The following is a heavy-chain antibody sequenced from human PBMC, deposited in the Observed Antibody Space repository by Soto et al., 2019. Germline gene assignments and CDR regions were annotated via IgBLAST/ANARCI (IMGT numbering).Heavy chain of an antibody. Sequence: SSETLSLTCTVSGGSVSSGGYYWSWIRQHPGTGLEWIGYIYYSGTTYFNPSLKSRASISLDTSKNEFSPKLTSVTAADTAAYYCARRALPQCINGVCYKDGFWDYWGQGALVTVSS. CDR1: GGSVSSGGYY. J-gene: IGHJ4*02. CDR2: IYYSGTT. CDR3: ARRALPQCINGVCYKDGFWDY. V-gene: IGHV4-31*03. D-gene: IGHD2-8*01.